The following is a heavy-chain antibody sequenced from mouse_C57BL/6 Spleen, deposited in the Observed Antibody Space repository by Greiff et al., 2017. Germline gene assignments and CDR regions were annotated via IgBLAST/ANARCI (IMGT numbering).Heavy chain of an antibody. CDR3: ARRAQATYYAMDY. Sequence: QVQLQQPGAELVRPGTSVKLSCKASGYTFTSYWMHWVKQRPGQGLEWIGVIDPSDSYTNYNQKFKCKATLTVDTSSSTAYMQLSSLTSEDSAVYYCARRAQATYYAMDYWGQGTSVTVSS. D-gene: IGHD3-2*02. CDR2: IDPSDSYT. J-gene: IGHJ4*01. V-gene: IGHV1-59*01. CDR1: GYTFTSYW.